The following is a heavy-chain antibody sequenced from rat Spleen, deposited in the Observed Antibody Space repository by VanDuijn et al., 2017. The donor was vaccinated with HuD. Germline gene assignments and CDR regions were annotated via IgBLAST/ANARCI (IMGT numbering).Heavy chain of an antibody. CDR1: GFTFSDFS. D-gene: IGHD1-4*01. J-gene: IGHJ3*01. Sequence: EVQLVESGGGFVQPGKSLKLSCAASGFTFSDFSMAWVRQAPKKGLEWVAYISSGGGGIYYPDSVKGRFTISRDNAKSTLYLQMDSLRSEDTATYYCATQGPGYNWFAYWGQGTLVTVSS. CDR2: ISSGGGGI. CDR3: ATQGPGYNWFAY. V-gene: IGHV5-27*01.